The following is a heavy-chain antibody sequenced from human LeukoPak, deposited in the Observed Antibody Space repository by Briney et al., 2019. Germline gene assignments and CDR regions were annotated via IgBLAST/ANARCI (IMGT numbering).Heavy chain of an antibody. J-gene: IGHJ6*03. V-gene: IGHV4-4*07. CDR2: IYTSGST. CDR1: GGSISSYY. Sequence: SETLSLTCTVSGGSISSYYWSWIRQPAGKGLEWIGRIYTSGSTNYNPSLKSRVTISVDTSKNQFSLKLSSVTAADTAVYYCAREAPGEYYYYYMDVWGKGTTVTVSS. D-gene: IGHD3-10*01. CDR3: AREAPGEYYYYYMDV.